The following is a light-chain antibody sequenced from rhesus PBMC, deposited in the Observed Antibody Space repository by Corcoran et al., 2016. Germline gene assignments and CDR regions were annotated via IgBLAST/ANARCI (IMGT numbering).Light chain of an antibody. CDR1: SLKTYY. CDR2: GNI. V-gene: IGLV3S11*01. J-gene: IGLJ1*01. Sequence: SSGLTQEPALSVALGHTVRMTCQGDSLKTYYASWYQQKPGQVPVLVIYGNINRPSGIPGRFSGSWSGNTGSLTITGAQVEDEADYYCGCWDNSGNHYIFGAGTRLTVL. CDR3: GCWDNSGNHYI.